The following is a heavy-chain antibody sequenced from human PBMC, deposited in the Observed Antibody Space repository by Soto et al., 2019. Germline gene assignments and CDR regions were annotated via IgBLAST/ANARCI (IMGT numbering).Heavy chain of an antibody. CDR3: ARDLVSGHSSTFIGY. Sequence: SETLSLTCTVSGGSISSGDYYWSWIRQPPGKGLEWIGYIYYSGSTYYNPSLKSRVTISVDTSKNQFSLKLSSVTAADTAVYYCARDLVSGHSSTFIGYSGQGTLVTVSS. V-gene: IGHV4-30-4*01. CDR2: IYYSGST. CDR1: GGSISSGDYY. D-gene: IGHD6-13*01. J-gene: IGHJ4*02.